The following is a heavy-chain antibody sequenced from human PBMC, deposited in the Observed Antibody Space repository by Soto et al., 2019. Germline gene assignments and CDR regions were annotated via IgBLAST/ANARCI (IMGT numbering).Heavy chain of an antibody. CDR3: PQQGGDLENWFAP. CDR2: ISGSGGGT. Sequence: EVQLLESGGGLVQPGGSLRLSCEASGFTFNNYAMSWVRQAPGKGLEWVSAISGSGGGTYYADSVKGRFSISRDNSINPLYLQITPLSAEDTAVYYCPQQGGDLENWFAPWGQGTLVPLSS. J-gene: IGHJ5*02. D-gene: IGHD6-25*01. CDR1: GFTFNNYA. V-gene: IGHV3-23*01.